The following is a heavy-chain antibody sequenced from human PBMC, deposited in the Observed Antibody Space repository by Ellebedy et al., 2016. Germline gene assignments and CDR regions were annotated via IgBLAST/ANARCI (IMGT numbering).Heavy chain of an antibody. CDR1: GGSISSGDYY. J-gene: IGHJ4*02. D-gene: IGHD3-22*01. V-gene: IGHV4-30-4*01. CDR2: IYYSGST. Sequence: SETLSLTCTVSGGSISSGDYYWSWVRQPPGKGLEWIGYIYYSGSTYYNPSLKSRVTISVDTSKNQFSLKLSSVTAADTAVYYCARDGTYYDSRFDYWGQGTLVTVSS. CDR3: ARDGTYYDSRFDY.